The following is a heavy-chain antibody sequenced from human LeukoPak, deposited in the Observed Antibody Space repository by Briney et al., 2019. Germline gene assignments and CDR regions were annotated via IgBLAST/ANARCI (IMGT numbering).Heavy chain of an antibody. J-gene: IGHJ4*02. D-gene: IGHD4-23*01. V-gene: IGHV1-46*01. Sequence: ASVKVSCKASGYTFTSYYMHWVRQAPGQGLEWMGIINPSGGSTSYAQKFQGRVTMTRDTSTSTVYMELSSLRSEDTAVYYCAREDSVDYGGPGGFDYWGQGTQVTVSS. CDR1: GYTFTSYY. CDR3: AREDSVDYGGPGGFDY. CDR2: INPSGGST.